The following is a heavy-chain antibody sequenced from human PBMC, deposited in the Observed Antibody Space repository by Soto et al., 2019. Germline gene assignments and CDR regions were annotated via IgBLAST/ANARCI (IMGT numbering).Heavy chain of an antibody. CDR3: TTYDYIWGNYRYRWAY. D-gene: IGHD3-16*02. V-gene: IGHV3-15*01. CDR2: IKSETDGGTT. CDR1: GFPFSNAW. Sequence: EVQLVESGGGLVKPGGSLRLSCAASGFPFSNAWMSWVHQAPGEGLEWVARIKSETDGGTTDYAAPVEGRFTISRDDSKNTLDQQMNSLKTGNTAAYYGTTYDYIWGNYRYRWAYWGQGTLVTVSS. J-gene: IGHJ4*02.